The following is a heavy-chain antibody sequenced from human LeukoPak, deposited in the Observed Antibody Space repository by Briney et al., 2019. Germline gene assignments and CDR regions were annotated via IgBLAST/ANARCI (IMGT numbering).Heavy chain of an antibody. Sequence: PSETLSLTCAVYGGSFSGYYWSWIRQPAGKGLEWIGRIYTSGSTNYNPSLKSRVTMSVDTSKNQFSLKLSSVTAADTAVYYCARDTEDSPWGQGTLVTVSS. J-gene: IGHJ5*02. CDR2: IYTSGST. CDR1: GGSFSGYY. CDR3: ARDTEDSP. V-gene: IGHV4-4*07. D-gene: IGHD1-14*01.